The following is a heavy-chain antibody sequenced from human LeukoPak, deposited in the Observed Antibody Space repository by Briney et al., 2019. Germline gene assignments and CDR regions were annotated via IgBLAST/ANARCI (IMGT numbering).Heavy chain of an antibody. J-gene: IGHJ6*04. CDR2: ISAYSGNT. Sequence: GASVKVSCKASGYTFTGYYMHWVRQAPGQGLEWMGWISAYSGNTNYAQKLQGRVTMTTDTSTSTAYMELRSLRSDDTAVYYCARDRLVVVPADQWELLPGHYGMDVWGKGTTVTVSS. V-gene: IGHV1-18*04. D-gene: IGHD2-2*01. CDR3: ARDRLVVVPADQWELLPGHYGMDV. CDR1: GYTFTGYY.